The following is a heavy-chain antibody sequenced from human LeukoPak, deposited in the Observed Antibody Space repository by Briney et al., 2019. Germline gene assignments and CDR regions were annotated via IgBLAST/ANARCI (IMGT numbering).Heavy chain of an antibody. CDR3: ARLGSTVVTPSDY. CDR2: IYYSGST. V-gene: IGHV4-39*01. D-gene: IGHD4-17*01. Sequence: PSETLSLTCTVSGGSISGSSYYWGWIRQPPGKGLEWIGSIYYSGSTYYNPSLKSRVTISVDTSKNRFSLKLSSVTAADTAVYYCARLGSTVVTPSDYWGQGTLVTVSS. J-gene: IGHJ4*02. CDR1: GGSISGSSYY.